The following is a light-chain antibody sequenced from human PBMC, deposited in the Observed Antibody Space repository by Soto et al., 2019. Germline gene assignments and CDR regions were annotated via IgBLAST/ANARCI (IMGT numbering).Light chain of an antibody. Sequence: DIQMTQSPSSVSASVGDRVTITCRASQDISTWLAWYQQKPGKAPKFLIYAASSLQRGVPSRFSGSASGTDFTLPISSLQPEDFATYYCQQTNRFPRTFGQGTKVEMK. CDR3: QQTNRFPRT. CDR1: QDISTW. CDR2: AAS. J-gene: IGKJ1*01. V-gene: IGKV1-12*01.